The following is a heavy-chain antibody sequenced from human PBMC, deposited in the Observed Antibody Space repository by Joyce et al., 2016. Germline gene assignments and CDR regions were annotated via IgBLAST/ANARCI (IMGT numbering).Heavy chain of an antibody. CDR3: AREIWNQYYFDY. CDR1: GYTFTSYY. Sequence: QVQLVQSGAEVKKPGASVKVSCKASGYTFTSYYMHWVRQAPGQGLEWMGIINPSGGSTTYAQKFQGRVTMTRDTSTSTAYMELSSLRSEDTAVYYCAREIWNQYYFDYWGQGTLVTVSS. J-gene: IGHJ4*02. D-gene: IGHD1-1*01. CDR2: INPSGGST. V-gene: IGHV1-46*01.